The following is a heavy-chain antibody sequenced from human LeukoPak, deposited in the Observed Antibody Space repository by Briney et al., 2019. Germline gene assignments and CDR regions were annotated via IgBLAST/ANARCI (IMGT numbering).Heavy chain of an antibody. V-gene: IGHV4-59*11. Sequence: PSETLSLTCTVPGGSISSHYWTWIRQPPAQGLERIGYIYYSASTNSNPSLKSRVTISVDTSKNQCSLKLSSVTAAGTAVYYCARETYDSSGYYRPLTPTGAFDIWGQGTMVTVSS. D-gene: IGHD3-22*01. J-gene: IGHJ3*02. CDR1: GGSISSHY. CDR3: ARETYDSSGYYRPLTPTGAFDI. CDR2: IYYSAST.